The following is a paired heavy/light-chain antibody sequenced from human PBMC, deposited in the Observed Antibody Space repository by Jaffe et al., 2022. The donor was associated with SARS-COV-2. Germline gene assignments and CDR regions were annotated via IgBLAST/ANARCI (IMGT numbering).Heavy chain of an antibody. CDR1: GFRLSQYA. Sequence: QVQLVESGGGVVQPGGSLRLSCLTSGFRLSQYAMHWVRQAPGKGLEWVTLMSYDGTSKYYAASVRGRFTISKDNSNNLLFLQMNSLRPEDTAVYYCARERTGYYAEYWGQGTLVSVSS. CDR3: ARERTGYYAEY. J-gene: IGHJ4*02. CDR2: MSYDGTSK. V-gene: IGHV3-30-3*01. D-gene: IGHD3-22*01.
Light chain of an antibody. V-gene: IGKV1-27*01. CDR1: QGIGNT. Sequence: DIQMTQSPSSLSASVGDRVTITCRASQGIGNTLAWYQHKAGKVPNLLIYAASTLQPGVPSRFSGSGSGTDFTLTISSLQPEDVAIYYCQKYDSAPFTFGPGTKVHI. J-gene: IGKJ3*01. CDR3: QKYDSAPFT. CDR2: AAS.